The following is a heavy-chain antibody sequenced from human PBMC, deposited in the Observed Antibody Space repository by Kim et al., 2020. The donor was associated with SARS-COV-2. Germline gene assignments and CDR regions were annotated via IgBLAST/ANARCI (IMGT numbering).Heavy chain of an antibody. Sequence: ASVKVSCKASGYTFSRYVVSWVRQAPGQGLEWMGWISSYNGNKYYTEKFQGRVTMTTDTSTSTAYMELRSLRSDDTAVYFCARDGAITGSNSDYLGQGTLVTVSS. CDR1: GYTFSRYV. D-gene: IGHD6-13*01. CDR3: ARDGAITGSNSDY. V-gene: IGHV1-18*04. CDR2: ISSYNGNK. J-gene: IGHJ4*02.